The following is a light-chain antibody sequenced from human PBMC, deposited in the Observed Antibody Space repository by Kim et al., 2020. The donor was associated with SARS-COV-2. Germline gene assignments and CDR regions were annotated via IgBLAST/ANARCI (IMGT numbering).Light chain of an antibody. CDR3: QVWDGGSDHVV. CDR1: NIGSET. J-gene: IGLJ2*01. V-gene: IGLV3-21*04. CDR2: YDT. Sequence: SYELTQPPSVSVTPGKTATITCGGNNIGSETVHWYQQKAGQAPVLVIYYDTDRPSGIPERFIGSNSDNTATLTISRVEAGDEADYYCQVWDGGSDHVVFGGGTQLTVL.